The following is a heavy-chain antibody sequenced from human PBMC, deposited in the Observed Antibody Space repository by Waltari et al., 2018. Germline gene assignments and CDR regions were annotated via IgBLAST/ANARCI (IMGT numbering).Heavy chain of an antibody. V-gene: IGHV3-53*02. Sequence: EVQLVETGGGLIQPGGSLRLSCAASGFTVSSNYMSWVRQAPGKGLEWVSVSYSGGSTYYADSVKGRFTISRDNSKNTLYLQMNSLRAEDTAVYYCARDWDKDLDAFDIWGQGTMVTVSS. CDR2: SYSGGST. CDR1: GFTVSSNY. CDR3: ARDWDKDLDAFDI. D-gene: IGHD1-26*01. J-gene: IGHJ3*02.